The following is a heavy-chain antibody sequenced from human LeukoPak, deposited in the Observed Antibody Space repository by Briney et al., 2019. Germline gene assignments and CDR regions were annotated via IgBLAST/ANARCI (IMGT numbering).Heavy chain of an antibody. CDR3: ARWATSFDF. D-gene: IGHD1-26*01. Sequence: GGPLRLSCAASGFTLSSYWMSWVRQAPGKGLEWVANIKQDGSEKYYVDSVTGRFTISRDNAKNSLFLQMNSLRAEDTAVYFCARWATSFDFWGQGILVTVSS. CDR2: IKQDGSEK. J-gene: IGHJ4*02. CDR1: GFTLSSYW. V-gene: IGHV3-7*01.